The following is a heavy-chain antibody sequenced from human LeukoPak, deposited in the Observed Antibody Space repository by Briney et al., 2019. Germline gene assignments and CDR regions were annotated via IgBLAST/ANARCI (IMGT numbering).Heavy chain of an antibody. CDR1: GGTFSSYA. CDR3: ASTMVRGVISPSNWFDP. J-gene: IGHJ5*02. D-gene: IGHD3-10*01. V-gene: IGHV1-69*04. CDR2: IIPILGIA. Sequence: ASVKVSCKASGGTFSSYAISWVRQAPGQGLEWMGRIIPILGIANYAQKFQGRVTITADKSTSTAYMELSSLRSEDTAVYYCASTMVRGVISPSNWFDPWGQGTLVTASS.